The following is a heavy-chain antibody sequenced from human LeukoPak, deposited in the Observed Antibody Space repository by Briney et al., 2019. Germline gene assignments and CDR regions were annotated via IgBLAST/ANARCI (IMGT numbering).Heavy chain of an antibody. CDR3: ARSKGPAAMLCDY. CDR1: GSSFTSYC. Sequence: GASQKFSNKGAGSSFTSYCIGWVHPTPGKGLEWMGIIYPGDTDTRSSQSFQGQVTTSADKSITTAYLQWSSLKASDTAMYYCARSKGPAAMLCDYWGQGTLVTVSS. D-gene: IGHD2-2*01. CDR2: IYPGDTDT. V-gene: IGHV5-51*07. J-gene: IGHJ4*02.